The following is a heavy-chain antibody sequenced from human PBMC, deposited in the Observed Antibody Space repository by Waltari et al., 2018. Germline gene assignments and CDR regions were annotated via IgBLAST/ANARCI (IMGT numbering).Heavy chain of an antibody. CDR3: AKAFRGYSGSYFDI. J-gene: IGHJ4*02. Sequence: EVQLLESGGGLIQPGGSLSLSCAASGFSFVGFYMTLVRQAPGKGLGWVSGGRGSGATTNYADSVRGRLTVSRDNTRNTVYLQMNSLRVEDTAVYYCAKAFRGYSGSYFDIWGRGTLVAVSA. CDR2: GRGSGATT. CDR1: GFSFVGFY. V-gene: IGHV3-23*01. D-gene: IGHD5-12*01.